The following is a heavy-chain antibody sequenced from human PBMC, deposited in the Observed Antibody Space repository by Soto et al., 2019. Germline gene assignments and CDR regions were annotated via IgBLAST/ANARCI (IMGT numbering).Heavy chain of an antibody. J-gene: IGHJ6*03. V-gene: IGHV1-3*01. D-gene: IGHD6-13*01. CDR1: GYTFTSYA. CDR3: ARMSGLGQQPNYYDYMDV. CDR2: INAGNGNT. Sequence: QVQLVQSGAEVKKPGASVKVSCKASGYTFTSYAMHWVRQAPGQRLEWMGWINAGNGNTKYSQKFQGRVTITRDTSASTAYMQLSRLRSEDTAVYYGARMSGLGQQPNYYDYMDVWGKGTTVTVSS.